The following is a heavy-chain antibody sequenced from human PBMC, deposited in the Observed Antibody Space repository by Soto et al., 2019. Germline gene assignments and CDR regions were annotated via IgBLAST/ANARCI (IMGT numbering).Heavy chain of an antibody. J-gene: IGHJ6*03. V-gene: IGHV1-69*02. CDR2: IIPILGIA. CDR3: ARVHSSLRLDYMDV. D-gene: IGHD3-9*01. CDR1: GGTFSRYT. Sequence: QVQLVQSGAEVKKPGSSVKVSCKASGGTFSRYTISWVRQAPGQGLEWMGRIIPILGIANYAQKFQGRVTITADKSTGTAYMELSSLRSEDKAVYYCARVHSSLRLDYMDVWGKGTTVTVSS.